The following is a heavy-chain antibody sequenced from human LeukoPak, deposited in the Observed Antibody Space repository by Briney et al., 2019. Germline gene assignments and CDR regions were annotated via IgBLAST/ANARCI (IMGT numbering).Heavy chain of an antibody. D-gene: IGHD2-2*01. CDR3: AKARYCTSTSCYRLTYYYYYGMDV. J-gene: IGHJ6*02. Sequence: PGRSLRLSCAASVFTFSSYSMHWVRQAPGKGLERVAVISYDVSNQYYADSVKGRFTISRDNSKNTLYLQMDSLRAEDTAVYYCAKARYCTSTSCYRLTYYYYYGMDVWGQGTTVAVSS. CDR2: ISYDVSNQ. CDR1: VFTFSSYS. V-gene: IGHV3-30*18.